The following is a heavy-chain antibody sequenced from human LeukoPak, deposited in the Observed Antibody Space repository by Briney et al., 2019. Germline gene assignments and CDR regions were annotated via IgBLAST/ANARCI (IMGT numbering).Heavy chain of an antibody. D-gene: IGHD2-21*01. V-gene: IGHV1-18*01. J-gene: IGHJ4*02. CDR3: ARAWTRLSYSDY. Sequence: ASVTVSCKASDYTFTSYGITWVRQAPGQGLEWMGWISTYNGNTHYAQKVQGRVTMTTDTSTSTAYMGLRSLRSDDTAVYYCARAWTRLSYSDYWGQGTLVTVSS. CDR1: DYTFTSYG. CDR2: ISTYNGNT.